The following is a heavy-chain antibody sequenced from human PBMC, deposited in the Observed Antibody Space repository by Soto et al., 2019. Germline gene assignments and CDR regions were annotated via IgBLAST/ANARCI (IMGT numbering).Heavy chain of an antibody. CDR2: ISGSGGST. V-gene: IGHV3-23*01. Sequence: GGSLRLSCAASGFTXXSXXXSWVRQAPGKGLEWVSAISGSGGSTYYADSVKGRFTISRDNSKNTLYLQMNSLRAEDTAVYYCAKQAYYDILTGYYPPSGMDVWGQGTTVTVSS. J-gene: IGHJ6*02. CDR3: AKQAYYDILTGYYPPSGMDV. CDR1: GFTXXSXX. D-gene: IGHD3-9*01.